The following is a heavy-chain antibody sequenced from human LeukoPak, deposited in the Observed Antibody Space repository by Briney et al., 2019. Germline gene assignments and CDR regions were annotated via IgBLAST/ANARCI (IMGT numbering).Heavy chain of an antibody. D-gene: IGHD5/OR15-5a*01. CDR2: ISSRSSTI. CDR3: ARRIASTWGSIDY. V-gene: IGHV3-48*01. J-gene: IGHJ4*02. Sequence: GGSLRLSCAASGFTFSSYSMNWVRQAPGKGLEWVSFISSRSSTIYYADSVKGRFTISRDNAKDSLSLQMNSLRAEDTAVYYCARRIASTWGSIDYWGQRTLVTVSS. CDR1: GFTFSSYS.